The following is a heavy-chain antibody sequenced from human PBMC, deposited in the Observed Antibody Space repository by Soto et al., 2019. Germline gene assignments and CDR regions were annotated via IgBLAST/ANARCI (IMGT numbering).Heavy chain of an antibody. CDR1: GYSFTSYW. V-gene: IGHV5-51*01. Sequence: GASLKISCKGSGYSFTSYWIGWVPQMPGKGLEWLGIIDPGDSDTRSSPPFQGQVTISADKSISTAYLQWSRLKASDTAMYYCAIEGAAAGTGGRYNWFDPWGQGTLVTVSS. D-gene: IGHD6-13*01. CDR3: AIEGAAAGTGGRYNWFDP. CDR2: IDPGDSDT. J-gene: IGHJ5*02.